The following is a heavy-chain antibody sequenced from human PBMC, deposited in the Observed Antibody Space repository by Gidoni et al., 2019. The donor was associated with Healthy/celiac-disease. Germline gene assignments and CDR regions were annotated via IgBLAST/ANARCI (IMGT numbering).Heavy chain of an antibody. CDR1: GFTFSSYG. CDR3: ASLSTRLLFDY. CDR2: IWYDGSNK. D-gene: IGHD1-1*01. V-gene: IGHV3-33*01. Sequence: QVQLVESGGGVVQPGRSLRLSCAASGFTFSSYGMHWVRQAPGKGLEWVAVIWYDGSNKYYADSVKGRFTISRDNSKNTLYLQMNSLRAEDTAVYYCASLSTRLLFDYWGQGTLVTVSS. J-gene: IGHJ4*02.